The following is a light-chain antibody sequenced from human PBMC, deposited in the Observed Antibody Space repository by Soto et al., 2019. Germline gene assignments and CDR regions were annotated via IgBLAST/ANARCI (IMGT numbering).Light chain of an antibody. Sequence: EIVMTQSPTTLSVSPGERASLSCRASQSIGSSLAWYQQMPGQAPRLLIYDASTRAPGIPVRFSGSGSGTEFTLSISGLQSEDFAVYYCQHYNKWPPWTFGQGTKV. CDR3: QHYNKWPPWT. CDR2: DAS. CDR1: QSIGSS. V-gene: IGKV3-15*01. J-gene: IGKJ1*01.